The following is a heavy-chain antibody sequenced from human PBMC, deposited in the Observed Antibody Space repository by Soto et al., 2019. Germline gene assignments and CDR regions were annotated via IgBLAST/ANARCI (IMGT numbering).Heavy chain of an antibody. CDR3: AKDQSQLLWFGESFDY. Sequence: TGGSLRLSCAASGFTFSSYAMSWVRQAPGKGLEWVSAISGSGGSTYYADSVKGRFTISRDNSKNTLYLQMNSLRAEDTAVYYCAKDQSQLLWFGESFDYWGQGTLVTVSS. CDR2: ISGSGGST. CDR1: GFTFSSYA. D-gene: IGHD3-10*01. J-gene: IGHJ4*02. V-gene: IGHV3-23*01.